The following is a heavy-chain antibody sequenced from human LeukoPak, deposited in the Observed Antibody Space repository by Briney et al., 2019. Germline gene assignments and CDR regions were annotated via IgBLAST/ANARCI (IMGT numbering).Heavy chain of an antibody. CDR1: GYTFSTYE. J-gene: IGHJ4*02. Sequence: GASVKVSCKTSGYTFSTYEINWVRQAAGQGLEWMGWMHPNSGDTDYAQKFQGRVTMARDMSTSTVYMELSSLRSEDTAVYYCARVGVVEARTLGYWGQGTLVTVSS. V-gene: IGHV1-8*01. CDR3: ARVGVVEARTLGY. CDR2: MHPNSGDT. D-gene: IGHD3-22*01.